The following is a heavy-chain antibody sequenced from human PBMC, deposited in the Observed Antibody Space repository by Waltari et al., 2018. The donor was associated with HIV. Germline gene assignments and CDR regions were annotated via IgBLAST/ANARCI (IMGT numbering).Heavy chain of an antibody. CDR1: GYVFSDHL. D-gene: IGHD6-19*01. V-gene: IGHV1-2*02. J-gene: IGHJ4*02. Sequence: QGQLMQSGAEVRKPGASVKVFCKASGYVFSDHLLHWVRQAPGQPPEGGGLINLNNGQTKILGSRQDRVSLNRDMSIKTGHLEIEKLRPDDTATYYCVKSQWLDDTQSGGFDSWGQGTLVTVSS. CDR3: VKSQWLDDTQSGGFDS. CDR2: INLNNGQT.